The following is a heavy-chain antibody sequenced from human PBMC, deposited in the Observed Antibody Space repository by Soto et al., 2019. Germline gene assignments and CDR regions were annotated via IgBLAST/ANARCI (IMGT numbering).Heavy chain of an antibody. CDR3: ARHQSHSSSYVDP. J-gene: IGHJ5*02. D-gene: IGHD6-13*01. Sequence: SETLSLTCTVSGGSISSSSYYWGWIRQPPGKGLEWIGSIFYSGNTYYNPSLKSRVTISVDTSKNQFSLKLSSVTAADTAVYYCARHQSHSSSYVDPWGQGTLVTVPQ. CDR2: IFYSGNT. V-gene: IGHV4-39*01. CDR1: GGSISSSSYY.